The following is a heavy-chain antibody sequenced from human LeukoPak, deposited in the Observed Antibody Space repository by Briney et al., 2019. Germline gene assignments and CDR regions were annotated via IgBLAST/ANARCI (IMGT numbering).Heavy chain of an antibody. CDR1: GGSFSGYY. D-gene: IGHD6-13*01. CDR2: NNHSGST. V-gene: IGHV4-34*01. Sequence: SETLSLTCAVYGGSFSGYYWSWIRQPPGKGLEWIGENNHSGSTNYNPSLKSRVTISVDTSKNQFSLKLSSVTAADTAVYYCARGCGSSWSHRYNWFDPWGQGTLVTVSS. J-gene: IGHJ5*02. CDR3: ARGCGSSWSHRYNWFDP.